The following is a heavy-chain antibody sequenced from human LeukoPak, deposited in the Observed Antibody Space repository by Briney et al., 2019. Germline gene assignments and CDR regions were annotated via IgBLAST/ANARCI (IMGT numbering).Heavy chain of an antibody. D-gene: IGHD6-19*01. V-gene: IGHV5-51*01. CDR1: GYSFTTHW. J-gene: IGHJ4*02. CDR2: LHPGDSDT. CDR3: ARGDTEVAATADY. Sequence: GEFLKISCKASGYSFTTHWIGWVRQMPGKGLEWMGILHPGDSDTGYSPSFQGQVTISADKSISTAYLQWSSLKASDTAMYYCARGDTEVAATADYWGQGTLVTVSS.